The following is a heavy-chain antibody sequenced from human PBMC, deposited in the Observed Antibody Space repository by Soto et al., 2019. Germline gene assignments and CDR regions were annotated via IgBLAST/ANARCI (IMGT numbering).Heavy chain of an antibody. CDR1: GGTFSSYA. D-gene: IGHD1-26*01. V-gene: IGHV1-69*13. J-gene: IGHJ4*02. Sequence: GAAVKVSCKPSGGTFSSYAISWVRQAPGQGLEWMGGIIPIFGTANYAQKFQGRVTITADESTSTAYMELNSLRDEDTAVYFCAREVGARPFDYWGQGTLVTVSS. CDR2: IIPIFGTA. CDR3: AREVGARPFDY.